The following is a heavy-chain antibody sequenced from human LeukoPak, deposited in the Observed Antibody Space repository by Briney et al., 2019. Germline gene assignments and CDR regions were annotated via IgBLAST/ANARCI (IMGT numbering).Heavy chain of an antibody. CDR1: GFTFSSYA. D-gene: IGHD3-22*01. V-gene: IGHV3-30*01. CDR3: ARTIWGTNYYDSSGLLDY. Sequence: GRSLRLSCAASGFTFSSYAMHWVRQALGKGLEWVAVISYDGSNKYYADSVKGRFTISRDNSKNTLYLQMNSLRAEDTAVYYCARTIWGTNYYDSSGLLDYWGQGTLVTVSS. CDR2: ISYDGSNK. J-gene: IGHJ4*02.